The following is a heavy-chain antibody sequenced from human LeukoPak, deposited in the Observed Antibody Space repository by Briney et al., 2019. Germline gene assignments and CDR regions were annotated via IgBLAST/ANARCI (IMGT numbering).Heavy chain of an antibody. CDR1: GYTFTGYY. CDR3: ARPSLGYSSSTTCDMNY. CDR2: VNPNSGGT. V-gene: IGHV1-2*02. D-gene: IGHD2-2*02. J-gene: IGHJ4*02. Sequence: GASVKVSCKASGYTFTGYYMHWVRQAPGQGLEWMGWVNPNSGGTNYAQKFQGRVTMTRATSISTPYRELSRLRSDDTAVYYCARPSLGYSSSTTCDMNYWGQGTLVTVSS.